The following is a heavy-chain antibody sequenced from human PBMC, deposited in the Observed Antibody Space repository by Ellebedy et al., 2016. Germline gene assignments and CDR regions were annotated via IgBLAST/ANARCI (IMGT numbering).Heavy chain of an antibody. CDR3: AKGPMGYCTITNCYAPYFDY. D-gene: IGHD2-2*01. CDR1: GFTFSYYA. Sequence: GESLKISXSASGFTFSYYAMHWVRRAPGQGLDWVAVTSRDGGFTYYANSVKGRFTISRDNSKNTLYLQMSSLRAEDTAVYDCAKGPMGYCTITNCYAPYFDYWGQGTLVTVSS. CDR2: TSRDGGFT. V-gene: IGHV3-30*04. J-gene: IGHJ4*02.